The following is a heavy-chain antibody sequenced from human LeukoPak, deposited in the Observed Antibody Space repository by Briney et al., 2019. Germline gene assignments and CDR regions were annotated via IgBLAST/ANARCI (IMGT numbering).Heavy chain of an antibody. J-gene: IGHJ4*02. CDR2: INPNSGGT. CDR3: VKGATRYFDWLLLPNFDY. D-gene: IGHD3-9*01. Sequence: ASVKVSCKASGYTFTGYYMHWVRQAPGQGLEWMGWINPNSGGTNYAQKFQGRVTMTRDTSISTAYMELSRLRSDDTAVYYCVKGATRYFDWLLLPNFDYWGQGTLVTVSS. CDR1: GYTFTGYY. V-gene: IGHV1-2*02.